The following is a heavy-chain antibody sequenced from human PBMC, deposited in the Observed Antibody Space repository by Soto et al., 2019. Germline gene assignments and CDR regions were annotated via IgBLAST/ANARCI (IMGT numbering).Heavy chain of an antibody. CDR2: IKHDGSEK. V-gene: IGHV3-7*01. J-gene: IGHJ4*02. D-gene: IGHD6-6*01. CDR1: GFTFSSYW. CDR3: ARTIRQLAAIDY. Sequence: PGGSLRLSCAASGFTFSSYWMSWVRQAPGKGLEWVANIKHDGSEKYYVDSVKGRFTISRDNAKNSLYLQMNSLRDEDTAVYYCARTIRQLAAIDYWGQGTLVTVSS.